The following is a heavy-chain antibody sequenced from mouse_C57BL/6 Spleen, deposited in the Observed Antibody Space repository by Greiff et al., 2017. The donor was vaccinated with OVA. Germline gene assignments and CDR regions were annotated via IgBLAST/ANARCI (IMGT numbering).Heavy chain of an antibody. CDR2: IDPSDSET. V-gene: IGHV1-52*01. J-gene: IGHJ2*01. Sequence: VQLQQPGAELVRPGSSVKLSCKASGYTFTSYWMHWVKQRPIQGLEWIGNIDPSDSETHYNQKFKDKATLTVDKSSSTAYMQLSSLTSEDSAVYYCARDYYGSSLDYWGKGTTLTVSS. CDR1: GYTFTSYW. D-gene: IGHD1-1*01. CDR3: ARDYYGSSLDY.